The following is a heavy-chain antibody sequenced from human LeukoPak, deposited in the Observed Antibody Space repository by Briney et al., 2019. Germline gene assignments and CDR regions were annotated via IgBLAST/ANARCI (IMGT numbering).Heavy chain of an antibody. CDR1: GGSISSGSYY. V-gene: IGHV4-61*02. J-gene: IGHJ4*02. D-gene: IGHD1-26*01. CDR3: ARELVGALY. CDR2: IYTSGST. Sequence: SETLSLTCTVSGGSISSGSYYWSWIRQPAGKGLEWIGRIYTSGSTNYNPSLKSRVTISVHTSKNQFSLKLSSVTAADTAVYYCARELVGALYWGQGTLVTVPS.